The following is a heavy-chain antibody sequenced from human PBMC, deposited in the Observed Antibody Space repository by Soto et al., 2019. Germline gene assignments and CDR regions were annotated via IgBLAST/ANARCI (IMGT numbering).Heavy chain of an antibody. D-gene: IGHD4-17*01. J-gene: IGHJ2*01. V-gene: IGHV1-69*06. Sequence: QVQLVQSGAEVKKPGSSVKVSCKASGGTFSSYAISWVRQAPGQGLEWMGVIIPIFGTANYAKKFKGRVTITADKSTSTAYMELSSLRSEDTAVYYCARSYGDYLSLDWYFDLWGRGTLFTVAS. CDR1: GGTFSSYA. CDR2: IIPIFGTA. CDR3: ARSYGDYLSLDWYFDL.